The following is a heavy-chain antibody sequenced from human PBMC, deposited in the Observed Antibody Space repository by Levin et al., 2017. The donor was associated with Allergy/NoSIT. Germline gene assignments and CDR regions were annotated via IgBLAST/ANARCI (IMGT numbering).Heavy chain of an antibody. CDR1: GLTFSSYA. CDR2: ISYNGANT. CDR3: AKGGGYVFRQFEY. V-gene: IGHV3-23*01. Sequence: GESLKISCAASGLTFSSYAMSWVRQAPGKGLEWVSAISYNGANTYSADSVKGRFTISRDNSKKMLFLHMNSLRAEDTALYYCAKGGGYVFRQFEYWGQGALVIVSS. J-gene: IGHJ4*02. D-gene: IGHD5-12*01.